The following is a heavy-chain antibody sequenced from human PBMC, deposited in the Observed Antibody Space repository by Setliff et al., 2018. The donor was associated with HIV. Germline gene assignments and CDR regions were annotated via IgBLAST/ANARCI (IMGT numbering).Heavy chain of an antibody. CDR3: ATEGRQKLALFDH. Sequence: SETLSLTCAVYGDSFSDYQWSWIRLPPGKRLEWIGYILYSGNTNYNPSFKNRVTFSLDEAKNQFSLNLKSVTTADTAVYYCATEGRQKLALFDHWGLGTLVTVSS. V-gene: IGHV4-59*01. CDR1: GDSFSDYQ. CDR2: ILYSGNT. J-gene: IGHJ4*02. D-gene: IGHD6-6*01.